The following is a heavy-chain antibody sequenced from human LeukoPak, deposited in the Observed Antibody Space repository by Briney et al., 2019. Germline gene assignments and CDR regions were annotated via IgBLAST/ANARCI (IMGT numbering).Heavy chain of an antibody. D-gene: IGHD1-26*01. Sequence: GGSLRLSCAASGFTFSTYSMNWVRQAPGKGLEWVSSISSSSTYIYYADSVKGRFTVSRDNAKNSLYLQMNSPRAEDTAVYYCARDYRRASGTYDYWGQGTLVTVSP. CDR2: ISSSSTYI. CDR3: ARDYRRASGTYDY. V-gene: IGHV3-21*01. CDR1: GFTFSTYS. J-gene: IGHJ4*02.